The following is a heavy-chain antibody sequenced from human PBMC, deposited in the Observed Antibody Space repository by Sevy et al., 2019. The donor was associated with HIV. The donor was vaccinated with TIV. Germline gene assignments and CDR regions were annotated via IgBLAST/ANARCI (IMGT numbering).Heavy chain of an antibody. Sequence: ASVKVSCKASGGTFSSYAISWVRQAPGQGLEWMGGIIPIFGTANYAQKFQGRVTITADESTSTAYMELSSLRSEDTAVYYCARDPIARNWFDPWGQGTLVTVSS. CDR1: GGTFSSYA. CDR3: ARDPIARNWFDP. CDR2: IIPIFGTA. J-gene: IGHJ5*02. V-gene: IGHV1-69*13.